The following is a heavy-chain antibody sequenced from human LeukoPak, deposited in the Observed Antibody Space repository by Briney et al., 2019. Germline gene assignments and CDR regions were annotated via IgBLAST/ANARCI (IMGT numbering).Heavy chain of an antibody. CDR1: GFTFSSYA. CDR3: AREGQQLVGLDY. CDR2: ISYDGSNK. V-gene: IGHV3-30-3*01. D-gene: IGHD6-13*01. Sequence: GGSLRLSCAASGFTFSSYAMSWVRQAPGKGLEWVAVISYDGSNKYYADSVKGRFTISRDNSKNTLYLQMNSLRAEDTAVYYCAREGQQLVGLDYWGQGTLVTVSS. J-gene: IGHJ4*02.